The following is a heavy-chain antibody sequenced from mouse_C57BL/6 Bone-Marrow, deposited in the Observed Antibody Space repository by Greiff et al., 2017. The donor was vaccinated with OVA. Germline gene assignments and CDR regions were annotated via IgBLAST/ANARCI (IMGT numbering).Heavy chain of an antibody. CDR2: IDPSDSYT. CDR1: GYTFTSYW. CDR3: ARGNFDY. J-gene: IGHJ2*01. V-gene: IGHV1-69*01. Sequence: QVQLQQPGAELVMPGASVKLSCKASGYTFTSYWMHWVKQRPGQGLEWIGEIDPSDSYTNYNQKFKGKSTLTVDKSSSTSYMQLSSLTSEDSAVYYCARGNFDYWGQGTTLTVSS.